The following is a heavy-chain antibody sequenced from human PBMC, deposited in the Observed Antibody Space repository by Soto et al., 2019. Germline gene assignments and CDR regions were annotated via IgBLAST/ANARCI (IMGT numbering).Heavy chain of an antibody. V-gene: IGHV3-30*18. J-gene: IGHJ4*02. CDR3: AKVGFPAQVVVVPAAMHFDY. D-gene: IGHD2-2*01. Sequence: GGSLRLSCAASGFTFSSYGMHWVRQAPGKGLEWVAVISYDGSNKYYADSVKGRFTISRDNSKNTLYLQMNSLRAEDTAVYYCAKVGFPAQVVVVPAAMHFDYWGQGTLVTVSS. CDR1: GFTFSSYG. CDR2: ISYDGSNK.